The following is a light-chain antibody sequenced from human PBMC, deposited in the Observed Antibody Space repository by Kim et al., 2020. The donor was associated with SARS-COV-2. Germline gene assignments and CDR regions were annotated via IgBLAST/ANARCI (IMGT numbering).Light chain of an antibody. Sequence: LSPGQRVTLTCGASPGVGTALAWYQQNPGQSPRLLIYGASTRASGVPARFSGSGSGTEFTLTISSLQSEDFAVYFCQQYNNWPLTFGGGTKVDIK. CDR3: QQYNNWPLT. CDR1: PGVGTA. V-gene: IGKV3-15*01. J-gene: IGKJ4*01. CDR2: GAS.